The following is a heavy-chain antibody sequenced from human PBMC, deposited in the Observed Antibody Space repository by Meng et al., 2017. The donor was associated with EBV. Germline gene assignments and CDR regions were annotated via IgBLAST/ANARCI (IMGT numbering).Heavy chain of an antibody. D-gene: IGHD6-19*01. CDR2: INPNSGGT. Sequence: QGQRAQSGAEGKKPGASVKVSCKASGYTFTGYYMHWVRQAPGQGLEWMGRINPNSGGTNYAQKFQGRVTMTRDTSISTAYMELSRLRSDDTAVYYCARVGIAVAGTGDYWGQGTLVTVSS. CDR3: ARVGIAVAGTGDY. CDR1: GYTFTGYY. V-gene: IGHV1-2*06. J-gene: IGHJ4*02.